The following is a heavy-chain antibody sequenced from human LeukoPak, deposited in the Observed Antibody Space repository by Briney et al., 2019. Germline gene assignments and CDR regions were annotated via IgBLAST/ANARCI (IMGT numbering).Heavy chain of an antibody. CDR3: TRGRLELSY. Sequence: GGSLRLSCTASGFTFGDYAMSWFRQAPGKGLEWVGFIRSKAYGGTTDYAASVKGRFTISRDDSKSIAYLQMNSLKTEDTAVYYCTRGRLELSYWGQGTLVTVSS. CDR2: IRSKAYGGTT. V-gene: IGHV3-49*03. CDR1: GFTFGDYA. J-gene: IGHJ4*02. D-gene: IGHD1-26*01.